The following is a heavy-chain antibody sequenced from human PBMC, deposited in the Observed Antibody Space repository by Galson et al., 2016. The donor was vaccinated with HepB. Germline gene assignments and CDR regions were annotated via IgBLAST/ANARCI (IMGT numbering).Heavy chain of an antibody. V-gene: IGHV3-23*01. CDR3: TKDPVSGSYVPTCFQY. CDR1: GFNFNNYA. J-gene: IGHJ4*02. Sequence: SLRLSCAASGFNFNNYAMSWVRQAPRKGLEWVSTISGSGATTYYEDSLKGRFTISRDNGKRTLYLQMNRLRAEDTAVYFCTKDPVSGSYVPTCFQYWGQGTRVTVSS. D-gene: IGHD1-26*01. CDR2: ISGSGATT.